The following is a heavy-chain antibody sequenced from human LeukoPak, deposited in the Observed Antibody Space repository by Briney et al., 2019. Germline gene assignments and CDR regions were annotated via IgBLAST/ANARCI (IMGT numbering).Heavy chain of an antibody. Sequence: KPSETLSLTCTVSGGSISSYYWSWIRQPPGKGLEWIGYIYYSGSTNYNPSLKSRVTISVDTSKNQFSLKLSSVTAADTAVYYCASILNYYDSSGYLHYYFDYWGQGTLVTVSS. D-gene: IGHD3-22*01. CDR2: IYYSGST. CDR1: GGSISSYY. V-gene: IGHV4-59*12. J-gene: IGHJ4*02. CDR3: ASILNYYDSSGYLHYYFDY.